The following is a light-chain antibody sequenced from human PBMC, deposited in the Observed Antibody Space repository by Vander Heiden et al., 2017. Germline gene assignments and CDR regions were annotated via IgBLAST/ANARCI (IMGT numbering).Light chain of an antibody. V-gene: IGLV3-19*01. CDR1: SLRRYY. CDR2: DKN. J-gene: IGLJ2*01. Sequence: SSELTQDPAISVALGQTDRITCQGDSLRRYYASWYRQKPGQAPVLVIYDKNHRPSGIPDRFSGSSSGNTASLTITGAQAEDEADYYCNSRDSSGNHVVFGGGTKLTVL. CDR3: NSRDSSGNHVV.